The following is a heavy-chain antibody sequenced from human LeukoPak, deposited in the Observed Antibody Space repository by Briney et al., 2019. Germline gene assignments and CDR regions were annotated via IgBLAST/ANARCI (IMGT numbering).Heavy chain of an antibody. D-gene: IGHD6-19*01. CDR2: IYYSGST. J-gene: IGHJ4*02. Sequence: SETLSLTCTVSGGSISSGDYYWSWIRQPPGKGLEWIGYIYYSGSTYYNPSLKSRVTISVDTSKNQFSLKLSSVTAADTAVYYCARDASPGSGLDYWGQGTLVTVSS. CDR3: ARDASPGSGLDY. V-gene: IGHV4-30-4*01. CDR1: GGSISSGDYY.